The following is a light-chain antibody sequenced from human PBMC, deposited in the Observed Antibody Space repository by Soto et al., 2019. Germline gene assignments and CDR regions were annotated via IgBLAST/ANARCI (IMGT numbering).Light chain of an antibody. V-gene: IGLV3-21*02. CDR3: QVWDSSSDQYV. CDR2: DDS. CDR1: NIGSKG. Sequence: SYELTQPPSVSVAPGQTATITCGGNNIGSKGVHWYQQKPGQAPVLVVYDDSDRPSGTTERYSGSNSGNTANLTISRVEAGDEADYYCQVWDSSSDQYVFATGTKLTVL. J-gene: IGLJ1*01.